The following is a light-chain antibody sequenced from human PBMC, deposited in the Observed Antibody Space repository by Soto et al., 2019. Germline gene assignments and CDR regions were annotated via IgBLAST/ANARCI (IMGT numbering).Light chain of an antibody. CDR3: QQTYSTPLT. CDR2: DAS. CDR1: QSISNW. V-gene: IGKV1-5*01. J-gene: IGKJ4*01. Sequence: DIQMTQSPSTLSASVGDRVTITCRASQSISNWLAWYQQKAGIVPKLLIYDASTLASGVPSRFSGSGSGTEFTLTISRLQPEDVATYYCQQTYSTPLTFGGGTKVDIK.